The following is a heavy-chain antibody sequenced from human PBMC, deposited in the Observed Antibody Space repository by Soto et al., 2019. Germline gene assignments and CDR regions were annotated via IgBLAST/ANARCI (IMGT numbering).Heavy chain of an antibody. CDR3: VKNSGWFNT. CDR2: IDGSGGIT. V-gene: IGHV3-23*01. Sequence: QLLQSGGGLVQPGGSLTLSCAASGFTFGTTDMSWVRQAPGEGLEWVSTIDGSGGITYYADSVNGRFTISRDNSRNTVYMQMHSLRGDDTALYYCVKNSGWFNTWGQGALVTVSS. J-gene: IGHJ5*02. D-gene: IGHD3-10*01. CDR1: GFTFGTTD.